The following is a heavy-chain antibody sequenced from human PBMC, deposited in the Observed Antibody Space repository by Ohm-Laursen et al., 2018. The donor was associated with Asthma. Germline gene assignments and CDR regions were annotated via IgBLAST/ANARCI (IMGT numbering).Heavy chain of an antibody. J-gene: IGHJ4*02. CDR2: IKPDGSEK. CDR1: GFTFSRSY. Sequence: GSLRLSCSASGFTFSRSYMTWVRQAPGKGLASVAKIKPDGSEKYYVDSVKGRFTISRDNAKNSLYLQMNSLRPEDTGVYYCAYETWWRFVNWGQGVLVTVSS. CDR3: AYETWWRFVN. V-gene: IGHV3-7*01. D-gene: IGHD2-15*01.